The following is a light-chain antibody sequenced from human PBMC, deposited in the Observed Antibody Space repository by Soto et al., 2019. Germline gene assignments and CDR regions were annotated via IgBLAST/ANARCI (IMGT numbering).Light chain of an antibody. CDR3: QQYEIFLRT. V-gene: IGKV1-5*01. Sequence: QMTLTPTTLTASLGDRVTITCRASQSISSWLAWYQQQPGKAPKLLIYDASTLESGVPSRFCGSGSGPEFTLTIIILQPEDFATYCCQQYEIFLRTFG. CDR1: QSISSW. CDR2: DAS. J-gene: IGKJ5*01.